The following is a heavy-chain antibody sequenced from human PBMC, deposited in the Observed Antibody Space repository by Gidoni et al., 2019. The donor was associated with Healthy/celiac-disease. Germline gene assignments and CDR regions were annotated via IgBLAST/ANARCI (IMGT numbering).Heavy chain of an antibody. Sequence: EVQPVESGGGLVKSGGSLRLSCAASGFTFSSYRMNWVRRAPGKGLEWVSAISSSSSYIYYADSVKGRFTISRDNAKNSLYLQMNSLRAEDTAVYYCARGLYNWNLVDYWGQGTLVTVSS. J-gene: IGHJ4*02. CDR3: ARGLYNWNLVDY. V-gene: IGHV3-21*01. CDR1: GFTFSSYR. D-gene: IGHD1-7*01. CDR2: ISSSSSYI.